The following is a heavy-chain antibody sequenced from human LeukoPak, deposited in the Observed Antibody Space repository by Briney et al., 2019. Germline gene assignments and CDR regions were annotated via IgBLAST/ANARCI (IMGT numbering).Heavy chain of an antibody. CDR1: GFTISYNY. CDR2: IYSNTSA. Sequence: GGSLRLSCAASGFTISYNYMSWVRQAPGKGLQWVSVIYSNTSAYYADSVKGRFTISRHNSKNTLYLQMTSLRAEDTAVYYCARDIPVDSRSSVPKPVRDSWGQGTLVTVSS. V-gene: IGHV3-53*04. J-gene: IGHJ5*02. CDR3: ARDIPVDSRSSVPKPVRDS. D-gene: IGHD6-6*01.